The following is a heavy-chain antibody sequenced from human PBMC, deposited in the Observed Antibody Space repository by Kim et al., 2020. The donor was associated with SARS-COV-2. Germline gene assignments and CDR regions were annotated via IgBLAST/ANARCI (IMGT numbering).Heavy chain of an antibody. D-gene: IGHD3-22*01. J-gene: IGHJ6*01. Sequence: GGSLRLSCAASGFTFSSYAMHWVRQAPGKGLEWVAVISYDGSNKYYADSVKGRFTISRDKSKKMLYLQMNSLRAEDTAGYYCVRDGNYYDSSGYYY. V-gene: IGHV3-30-3*01. CDR2: ISYDGSNK. CDR1: GFTFSSYA. CDR3: VRDGNYYDSSGYYY.